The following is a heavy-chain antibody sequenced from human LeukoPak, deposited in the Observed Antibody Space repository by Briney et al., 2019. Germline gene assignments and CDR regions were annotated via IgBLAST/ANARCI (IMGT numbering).Heavy chain of an antibody. CDR3: ARDSGVGPCLFCSGFDI. V-gene: IGHV1-69*13. J-gene: IGHJ3*02. D-gene: IGHD2-15*01. CDR1: GGTFSSYA. CDR2: IIPVFGTS. Sequence: SVTVSCKASGGTFSSYAISWVRQAPGQGLEWMGGIIPVFGTSNYAQKFQGRVTITADESTRTAYMELSSLRSEDTAVYYCARDSGVGPCLFCSGFDIWGQGTMVTVSS.